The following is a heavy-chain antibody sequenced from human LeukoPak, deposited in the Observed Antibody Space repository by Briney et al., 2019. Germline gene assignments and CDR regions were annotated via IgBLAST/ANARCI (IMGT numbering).Heavy chain of an antibody. Sequence: GGSLRLSCTASGFKLDDYDMSWVRQVPGKGLEWVSGITWNGDKTGYADSVRGRLAISRDNTKKSLYLQMSSLRAEDTALYYCARDPFCSSSTGCYFEDWFDPWGPGTLVTVSS. CDR1: GFKLDDYD. CDR3: ARDPFCSSSTGCYFEDWFDP. CDR2: ITWNGDKT. V-gene: IGHV3-20*04. D-gene: IGHD2-2*01. J-gene: IGHJ5*02.